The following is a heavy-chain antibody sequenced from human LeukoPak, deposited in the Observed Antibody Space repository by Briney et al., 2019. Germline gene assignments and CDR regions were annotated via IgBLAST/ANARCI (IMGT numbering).Heavy chain of an antibody. CDR1: GGSFSGYY. J-gene: IGHJ4*02. V-gene: IGHV4-34*01. CDR3: ARVSLGWSLAYFDY. D-gene: IGHD3-3*01. CDR2: INHSGST. Sequence: SETLSLTCAVYGGSFSGYYWSWIRQPPGKGLEWIGEINHSGSTNYNPSLKSRVTISVDTSKNQFSLKLSSVTAADTAVYYCARVSLGWSLAYFDYWGQGTLVTVSS.